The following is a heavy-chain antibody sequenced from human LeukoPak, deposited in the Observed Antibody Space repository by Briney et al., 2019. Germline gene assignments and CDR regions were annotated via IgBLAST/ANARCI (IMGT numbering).Heavy chain of an antibody. Sequence: PGGSLRLSCAASGFTVSSNYMSWVRQAPGKGLEWVSVTYSGGSTYYADSVKGRFTISRHNSKNTLYLQMNSLRAEDTAVYYCARDRGYSYGSDYYYYGMDVWGQGTTVTVSS. J-gene: IGHJ6*02. V-gene: IGHV3-53*04. D-gene: IGHD5-18*01. CDR3: ARDRGYSYGSDYYYYGMDV. CDR2: TYSGGST. CDR1: GFTVSSNY.